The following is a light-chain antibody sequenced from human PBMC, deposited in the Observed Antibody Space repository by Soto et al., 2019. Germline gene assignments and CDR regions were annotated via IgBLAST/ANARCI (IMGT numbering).Light chain of an antibody. CDR2: AAS. CDR1: QGISNY. CDR3: QQYDYLPLT. J-gene: IGKJ4*01. Sequence: DIQMTQSPSSLSASVGDRVTLACRASQGISNYLAWYQQKPGKVPKVLIYAASTLQSGVPSRFSGSGSGTDFTFTISSLQPGDIATYYCQQYDYLPLTFGGGTKVDIK. V-gene: IGKV1-27*01.